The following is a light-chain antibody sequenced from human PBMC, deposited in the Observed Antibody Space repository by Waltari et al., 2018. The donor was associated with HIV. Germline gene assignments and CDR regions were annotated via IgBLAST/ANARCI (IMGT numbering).Light chain of an antibody. CDR2: HDN. Sequence: SYDLVQPPSVSVSPGQTASITCSGDKLGIKYACWYQQKPGQSPVLVIYHDNLRPSGMPERFSGSKSGNTATLTISGTQAMDESDYYCQTWDGSTYVFGTGTKVTVL. V-gene: IGLV3-1*01. CDR1: KLGIKY. J-gene: IGLJ1*01. CDR3: QTWDGSTYV.